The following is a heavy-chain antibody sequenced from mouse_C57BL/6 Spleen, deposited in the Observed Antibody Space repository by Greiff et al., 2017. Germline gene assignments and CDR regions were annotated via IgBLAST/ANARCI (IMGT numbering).Heavy chain of an antibody. CDR3: ARDMTGRMDY. J-gene: IGHJ4*01. V-gene: IGHV5-4*01. Sequence: VQLKESGGGLVKPGGSLKLSCEASGFTFSSYAMSWVSQTPEKRLEWVATISDGGSYTNYPDNLKGRFTISIDNAKNNLYMQLSHLKSEDTAMYYCARDMTGRMDYWGQGTSVTVSS. D-gene: IGHD6-1*01. CDR1: GFTFSSYA. CDR2: ISDGGSYT.